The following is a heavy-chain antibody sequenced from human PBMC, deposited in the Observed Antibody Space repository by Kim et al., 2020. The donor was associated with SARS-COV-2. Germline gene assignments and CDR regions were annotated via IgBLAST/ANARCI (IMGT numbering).Heavy chain of an antibody. CDR2: DGNNN. Sequence: DGNNNSDADSVKGRFTISRDNAKNAVYLQMLSLRTEDTAVYYCTTAFEYWGQGTLVTVSS. J-gene: IGHJ4*01. V-gene: IGHV3-30*07. CDR3: TTAFEY.